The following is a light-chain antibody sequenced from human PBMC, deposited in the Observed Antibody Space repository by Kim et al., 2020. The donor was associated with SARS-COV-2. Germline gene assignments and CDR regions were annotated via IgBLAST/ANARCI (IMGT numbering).Light chain of an antibody. CDR3: QEYGSSRT. Sequence: FAAGERATRACRASQSVSYTYFGLYQQEPGQAPRLLIYGASSGATGGPDRFSGSGSGTDFTLTISGLEPEDFAVYYCQEYGSSRTFGQGTKVDIK. V-gene: IGKV3-20*01. CDR1: QSVSYTY. J-gene: IGKJ1*01. CDR2: GAS.